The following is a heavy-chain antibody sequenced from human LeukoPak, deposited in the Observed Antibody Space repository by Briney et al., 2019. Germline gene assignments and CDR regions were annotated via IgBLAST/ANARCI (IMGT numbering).Heavy chain of an antibody. J-gene: IGHJ4*02. CDR1: GFTFSSYS. D-gene: IGHD1-26*01. CDR2: ISSSSSYI. Sequence: GGSLRLSCAASGFTFSSYSMNWVRQAPGKGLEWVSSISSSSSYIYYADSVKGRFTISRDNAKNSLYLQMNSLRAEDTAVCYCARGLGVGATYYFDYWGQGTLVTVSS. V-gene: IGHV3-21*01. CDR3: ARGLGVGATYYFDY.